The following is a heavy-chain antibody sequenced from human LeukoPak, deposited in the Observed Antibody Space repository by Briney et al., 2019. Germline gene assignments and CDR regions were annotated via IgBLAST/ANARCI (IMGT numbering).Heavy chain of an antibody. D-gene: IGHD5-12*01. Sequence: PGGSLRLSCAASGFTFSSYAMHWVRQAPGKGLEWVAVISYDGSNKYYADSVKGRFTISRDNSKNTLYLQMNSLRAEDTAVYYCARAGSSGYDSSAYYFDYWGQGTLVTVSS. V-gene: IGHV3-30-3*01. CDR1: GFTFSSYA. J-gene: IGHJ4*02. CDR3: ARAGSSGYDSSAYYFDY. CDR2: ISYDGSNK.